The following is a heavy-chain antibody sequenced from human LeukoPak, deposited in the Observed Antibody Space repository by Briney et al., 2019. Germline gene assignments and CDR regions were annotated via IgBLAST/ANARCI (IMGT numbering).Heavy chain of an antibody. D-gene: IGHD3-22*01. V-gene: IGHV4-39*07. J-gene: IGHJ4*02. CDR3: ARAYYYDSSGPFDY. Sequence: SETLSLTCTVSGGSISSGSYYWSWIRQPPGKGLEWIGEINHSGSTNYNPSLKSRVTISVDTSKNQFSLKLSSVTAADTAVYYCARAYYYDSSGPFDYWGQGTLVTVSS. CDR2: INHSGST. CDR1: GGSISSGSYY.